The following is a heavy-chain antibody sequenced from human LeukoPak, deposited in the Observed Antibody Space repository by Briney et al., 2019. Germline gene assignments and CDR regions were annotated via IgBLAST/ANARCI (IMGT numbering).Heavy chain of an antibody. CDR3: ARDLECGGDCPYAFDI. CDR1: GCTLTTYA. J-gene: IGHJ3*02. D-gene: IGHD2-21*02. Sequence: SVKVSCKASGCTLTTYAFTWVRQAPGQGLEWMGGIIPIFGTANYAQKFQGRVTITADESTSTAYMELSSLRSEDTAVYYCARDLECGGDCPYAFDIWGQGTMVTVSS. V-gene: IGHV1-69*13. CDR2: IIPIFGTA.